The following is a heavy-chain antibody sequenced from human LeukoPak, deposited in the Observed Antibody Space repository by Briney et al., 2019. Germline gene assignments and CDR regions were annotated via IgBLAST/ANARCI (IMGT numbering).Heavy chain of an antibody. Sequence: GGSLRLSCAASGFTFSSYWMSWVRQAPGKGLEWVANIKQDGSEKYYVDSVKGRFTISRDNSKNTLYLQMNSLRAEDTAVYYCAKSVSSGTYSYFDYWGQGTLVTVSS. D-gene: IGHD1-26*01. J-gene: IGHJ4*02. CDR2: IKQDGSEK. CDR1: GFTFSSYW. V-gene: IGHV3-7*03. CDR3: AKSVSSGTYSYFDY.